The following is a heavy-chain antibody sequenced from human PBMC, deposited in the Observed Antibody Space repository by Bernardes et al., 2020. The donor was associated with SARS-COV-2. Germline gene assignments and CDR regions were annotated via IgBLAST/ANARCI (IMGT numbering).Heavy chain of an antibody. CDR2: IYYSGST. V-gene: IGHV4-59*01. CDR3: ARKMAPFDI. CDR1: GGSISSYY. D-gene: IGHD2-8*01. Sequence: ETLSLTCTVSGGSISSYYWSWIRQPPGKGLEWIGYIYYSGSTNYNPSLKSRVTISVDTSKNQFSLKLSSVTAADTAVYYCARKMAPFDIWGQGTMVTVSS. J-gene: IGHJ3*02.